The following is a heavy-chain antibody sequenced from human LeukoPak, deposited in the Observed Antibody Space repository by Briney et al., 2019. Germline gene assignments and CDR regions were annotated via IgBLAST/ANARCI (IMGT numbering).Heavy chain of an antibody. J-gene: IGHJ3*02. D-gene: IGHD4-17*01. V-gene: IGHV4-59*01. Sequence: SETLSLTCTVSGGSISSYHWSWIRQPPGKGLEWIGYIYYSGSTNYNPSLKSRVTISVDTSKNQFSLKLSSVTAADTAVYYCARDQTVTTGFRAFDIWGQGTMVTVSS. CDR3: ARDQTVTTGFRAFDI. CDR2: IYYSGST. CDR1: GGSISSYH.